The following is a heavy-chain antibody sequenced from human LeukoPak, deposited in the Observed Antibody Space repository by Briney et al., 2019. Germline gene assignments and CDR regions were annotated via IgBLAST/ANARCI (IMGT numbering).Heavy chain of an antibody. CDR2: VYHRGTT. J-gene: IGHJ3*02. CDR3: ARFADTNYDAFDI. CDR1: GYSITSGSY. Sequence: SDTLSLTCTVSGYSITSGSYWGWIRQPPGKGLEWIANVYHRGTTYYTPSLKSRLTISVDTSKNTFSLRLSSLSAADTAIYYCARFADTNYDAFDIWGEGTLVTVSS. V-gene: IGHV4-38-2*02. D-gene: IGHD4-11*01.